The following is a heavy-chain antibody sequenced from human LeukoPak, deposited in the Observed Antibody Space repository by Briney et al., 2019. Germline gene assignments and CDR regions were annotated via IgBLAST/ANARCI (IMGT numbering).Heavy chain of an antibody. J-gene: IGHJ5*02. Sequence: SETLSLTCTVSGGSISSSSYYWGWIRQPPGKGLEWIGSIYYSGSTYYNPSLKSRVTISVDTSKNQFSLKLSSVTAADTAVYYCAGHVLFFRLVVITRSNWFDPWGQGTLVTVSS. CDR3: AGHVLFFRLVVITRSNWFDP. CDR1: GGSISSSSYY. V-gene: IGHV4-39*01. CDR2: IYYSGST. D-gene: IGHD3-22*01.